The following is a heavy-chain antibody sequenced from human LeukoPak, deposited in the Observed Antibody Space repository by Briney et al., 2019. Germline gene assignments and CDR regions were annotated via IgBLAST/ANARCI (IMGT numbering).Heavy chain of an antibody. Sequence: GGSLRLSCAASEFSFGANSMHWARQVPGKGLEWVSLINGDGNTYYAASVNGRFTASRDNSKNSLYLQMSSLRPEDSALYYCAKDIGGGLLEYWGQGTLVAVSS. CDR1: EFSFGANS. J-gene: IGHJ4*02. CDR3: AKDIGGGLLEY. V-gene: IGHV3-43*02. CDR2: INGDGNT. D-gene: IGHD2-15*01.